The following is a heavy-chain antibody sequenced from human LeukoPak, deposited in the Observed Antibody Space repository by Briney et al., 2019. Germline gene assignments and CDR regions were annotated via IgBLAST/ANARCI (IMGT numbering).Heavy chain of an antibody. V-gene: IGHV1-2*02. CDR3: ARVFAVAGTRRVYFQH. CDR1: GYTFTGYY. Sequence: ASVKVSCKASGYTFTGYYMHWVRQAPGQGLEWMGWIIPNSGGTNYAQKFQGRVTMTRDTSISTAYMELSRLRSDDTAVYYCARVFAVAGTRRVYFQHWGQGTLVTVSS. D-gene: IGHD6-19*01. CDR2: IIPNSGGT. J-gene: IGHJ1*01.